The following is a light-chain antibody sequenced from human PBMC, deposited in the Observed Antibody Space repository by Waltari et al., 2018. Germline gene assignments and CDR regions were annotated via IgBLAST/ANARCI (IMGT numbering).Light chain of an antibody. CDR2: EVS. J-gene: IGLJ1*01. V-gene: IGLV2-14*01. CDR1: DIDVGAYDF. Sequence: QSALTQPASVSGSPGQSITISCSGTDIDVGAYDFVPWYQQHPGKAPHLIIYEVSNRSSGISNCVSASKSGNTVSLTSSGLQAEDEADYYCSSYTTSSAPVVFGTGTRVTVL. CDR3: SSYTTSSAPVV.